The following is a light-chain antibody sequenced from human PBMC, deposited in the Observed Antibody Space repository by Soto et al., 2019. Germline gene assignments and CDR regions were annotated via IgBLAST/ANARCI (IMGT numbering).Light chain of an antibody. V-gene: IGKV3-20*01. CDR1: QSISSSY. CDR2: AAS. CDR3: QLYGSSHMFS. Sequence: EIVLTQSPGTLSLSPGERATLYCGASQSISSSYLAWYQQKPGQAPRLLIYAASSRATDIPDRFSGSGSGTDFTLTISRLEPEDFAVYYCQLYGSSHMFSFGQGTKLEIK. J-gene: IGKJ2*01.